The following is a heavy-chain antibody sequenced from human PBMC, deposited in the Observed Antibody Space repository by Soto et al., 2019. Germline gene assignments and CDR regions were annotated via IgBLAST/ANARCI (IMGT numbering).Heavy chain of an antibody. V-gene: IGHV1-18*04. Sequence: QVYLVQYGAEVKKPWASVRVSCKASGSTFSNFGIAWVRLAPGQGLEWMGWISADSGNTHYAQRFQGRFTMTIDTSTGTASMELRSLTSDDTANYYCAYCYVGVDNYYGVDVWGQGTTVTVSS. J-gene: IGHJ6*02. CDR3: AYCYVGVDNYYGVDV. D-gene: IGHD3-10*02. CDR2: ISADSGNT. CDR1: GSTFSNFG.